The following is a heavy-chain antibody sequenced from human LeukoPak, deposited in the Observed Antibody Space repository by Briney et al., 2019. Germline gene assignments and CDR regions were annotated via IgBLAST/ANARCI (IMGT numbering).Heavy chain of an antibody. Sequence: GGSLRLSCAASGFTFSSHWMSWVRQAQGKGLVWVSRINSDGINTSYADSVKGRFTISRDNAKNTLNLQMNSLRAEDTAVYYCARDLGQYYDTSDNWFDPWGQGTLVTVSS. CDR3: ARDLGQYYDTSDNWFDP. D-gene: IGHD3-22*01. CDR2: INSDGINT. J-gene: IGHJ5*02. V-gene: IGHV3-74*01. CDR1: GFTFSSHW.